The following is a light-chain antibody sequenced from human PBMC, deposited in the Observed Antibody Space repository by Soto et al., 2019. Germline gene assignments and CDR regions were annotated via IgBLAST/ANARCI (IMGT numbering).Light chain of an antibody. CDR1: SSNIGSNY. CDR3: AAWDDSLSGPG. Sequence: QSVLTQPPSASGTPGQRVTISCSGSSSNIGSNYVYWYQQLPGTAPKLLIYRNNQRPSGVPDRFSGSKSGTSASLAISWLRSEDEADYYCAAWDDSLSGPGFGGGTQLTV. V-gene: IGLV1-47*01. CDR2: RNN. J-gene: IGLJ7*01.